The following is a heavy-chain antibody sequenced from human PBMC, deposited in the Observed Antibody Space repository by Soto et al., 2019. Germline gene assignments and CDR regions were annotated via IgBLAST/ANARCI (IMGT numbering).Heavy chain of an antibody. CDR2: ISYDGSNK. CDR3: TKAAVAGVWRIDY. CDR1: GFTFSSYA. Sequence: QVQLVESGGGVVQPGRSLRLSCAASGFTFSSYAMHWVRQAPGKGLEWVAVISYDGSNKYYADYVKGRFTISRDNSKNTLSLQMNSLRAEDTAVYHCTKAAVAGVWRIDYWGQGTLVTVSS. D-gene: IGHD6-19*01. V-gene: IGHV3-30*18. J-gene: IGHJ4*02.